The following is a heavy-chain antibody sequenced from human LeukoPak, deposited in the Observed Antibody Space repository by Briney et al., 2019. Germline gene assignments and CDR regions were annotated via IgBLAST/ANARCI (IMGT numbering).Heavy chain of an antibody. D-gene: IGHD5-18*01. CDR1: GGSISSGSCY. CDR2: IYTSGST. J-gene: IGHJ4*02. V-gene: IGHV4-61*02. CDR3: ARGRKAMDFDY. Sequence: PSQTLSLTCTVSGGSISSGSCYWSWIRQPAGKGLEWIGRIYTSGSTNYNPSLKSRVTISVDTSKNQFSLKLSSVTAADTAVYYCARGRKAMDFDYWGQGTLVTVSS.